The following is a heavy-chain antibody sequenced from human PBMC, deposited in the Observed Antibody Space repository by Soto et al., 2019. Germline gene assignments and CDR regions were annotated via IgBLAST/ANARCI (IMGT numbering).Heavy chain of an antibody. CDR3: ARYSGNYYFDY. J-gene: IGHJ4*02. CDR2: INPSAGDT. D-gene: IGHD1-26*01. V-gene: IGHV1-46*01. Sequence: ASVKVSCKASGYTFTTYYIHWVRQAPGQGLEWMGIINPSAGDTSYAQKFQGRVTMTRDTSTSTVYMELSSLRSEGTAVYFCARYSGNYYFDYWGQGTLVTVSS. CDR1: GYTFTTYY.